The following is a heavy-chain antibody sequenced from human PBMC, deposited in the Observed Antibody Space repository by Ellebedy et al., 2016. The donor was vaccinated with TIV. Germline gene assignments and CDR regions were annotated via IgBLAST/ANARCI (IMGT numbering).Heavy chain of an antibody. J-gene: IGHJ4*02. V-gene: IGHV3-23*01. Sequence: GGSLRLXXVASGITFRAYAMSWVRQAPGRGLEWVSAISGSGGSTYYADSVKGRFTISRDKSKNTLYLQMNSLRAEDTAVYYCARGAFSIFGVDSAGFDYWGQGTLVTVSS. CDR1: GITFRAYA. D-gene: IGHD3-3*01. CDR2: ISGSGGST. CDR3: ARGAFSIFGVDSAGFDY.